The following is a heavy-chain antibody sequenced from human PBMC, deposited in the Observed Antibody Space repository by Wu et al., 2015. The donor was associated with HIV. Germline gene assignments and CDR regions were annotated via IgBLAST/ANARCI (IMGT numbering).Heavy chain of an antibody. J-gene: IGHJ5*02. D-gene: IGHD3-10*01. V-gene: IGHV1-69*05. CDR2: TTPMFGTT. Sequence: QVHLVQSGAEVKKPGSSVKVSCKASGGILTKHDINWVRQAPGQGLEWMGGTTPMFGTTNYAQKFQGRVTITSDVYTSTVYMELSSLRSEDTAIYYCARELEDPAIMVRAGFDPWGQGTLVTVSS. CDR3: ARELEDPAIMVRAGFDP. CDR1: GGILTKHD.